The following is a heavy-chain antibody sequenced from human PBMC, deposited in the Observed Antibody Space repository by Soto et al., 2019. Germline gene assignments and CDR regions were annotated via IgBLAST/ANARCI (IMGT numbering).Heavy chain of an antibody. CDR3: AKIKGYCSGGSCYRYYYYMDV. V-gene: IGHV3-23*01. J-gene: IGHJ6*03. CDR1: GFTCSSYG. Sequence: TGGSLRLCCAASGFTCSSYGMSWVRQAPGKGLEWVSAISGSGGSTYYADSVKGRFTISRDNSKNTLYLQMNSLRAEDTAVYYCAKIKGYCSGGSCYRYYYYMDVWGKGTTVTVSS. D-gene: IGHD2-15*01. CDR2: ISGSGGST.